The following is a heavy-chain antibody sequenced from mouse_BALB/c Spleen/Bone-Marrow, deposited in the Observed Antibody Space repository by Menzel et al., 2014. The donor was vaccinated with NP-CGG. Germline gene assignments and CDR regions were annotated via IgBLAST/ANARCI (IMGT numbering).Heavy chain of an antibody. CDR2: INPSNGGT. CDR3: TRLPH. D-gene: IGHD5-1*01. V-gene: IGHV1S81*02. Sequence: VQVVESGAELVKPGASVKLSCKASGYTFTSYYMYWVKQRPGQGLEWIGEINPSNGGTNFNEKFKSRATLTVDKSSSTAYMQLSSLTSEDSEVYYCTRLPHWGQGTSVTVSS. CDR1: GYTFTSYY. J-gene: IGHJ4*01.